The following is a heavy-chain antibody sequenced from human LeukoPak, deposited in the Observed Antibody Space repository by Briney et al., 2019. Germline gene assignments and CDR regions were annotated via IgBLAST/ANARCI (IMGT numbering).Heavy chain of an antibody. Sequence: ESGPTLVNPTQTLTLTCTFSGFSLSTSGVGVGWIRQPPGKALEWLALIYWDDDKRYSPSLQSRLTITKETSKNLVVLTMTSMDPVDTATYYCAHSYCSSTSCYPYYYYYMDVWGKGTTVTASS. CDR2: IYWDDDK. D-gene: IGHD2-2*01. J-gene: IGHJ6*03. CDR3: AHSYCSSTSCYPYYYYYMDV. CDR1: GFSLSTSGVG. V-gene: IGHV2-5*02.